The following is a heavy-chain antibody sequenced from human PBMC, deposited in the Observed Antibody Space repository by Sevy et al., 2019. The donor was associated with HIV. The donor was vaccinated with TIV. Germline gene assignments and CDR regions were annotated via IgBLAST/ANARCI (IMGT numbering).Heavy chain of an antibody. V-gene: IGHV5-51*01. Sequence: GESLKISCKGSGYSFTSYWIGWVRQVPGKGLEWMGIIYPGDSDTRYSPSFQGQVTISADKSISTAYLQWSSLKASDTAIYYCARVYDFWSGGGYYFDYWGQGTLVTVSS. CDR3: ARVYDFWSGGGYYFDY. CDR1: GYSFTSYW. J-gene: IGHJ4*02. CDR2: IYPGDSDT. D-gene: IGHD3-3*01.